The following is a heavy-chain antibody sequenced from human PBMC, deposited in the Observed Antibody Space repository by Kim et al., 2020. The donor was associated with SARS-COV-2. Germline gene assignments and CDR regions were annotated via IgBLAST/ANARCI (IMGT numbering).Heavy chain of an antibody. Sequence: ADYMKGRFTISRDNSKITLSLQMNSLRADDTAVYYCAKGRGINHFYGMDVWGQGNTVTVSS. J-gene: IGHJ6*02. D-gene: IGHD3-16*01. V-gene: IGHV3-23*01. CDR3: AKGRGINHFYGMDV.